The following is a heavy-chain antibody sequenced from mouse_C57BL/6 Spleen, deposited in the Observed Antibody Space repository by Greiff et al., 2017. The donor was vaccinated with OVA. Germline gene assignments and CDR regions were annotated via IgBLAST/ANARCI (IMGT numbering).Heavy chain of an antibody. V-gene: IGHV3-6*01. D-gene: IGHD2-12*01. J-gene: IGHJ2*01. CDR2: ISYDGSN. CDR1: GYSITSGYY. Sequence: EVQLQESGPGLVKPSQSLSLTCSVTGYSITSGYYWNWIRQFPGNKLEWMGYISYDGSNNYNPSLKHRISITLDTSKNQCFLKLNSVTTEDTATYYCARCLLYDFDYWGQGTTLTVSS. CDR3: ARCLLYDFDY.